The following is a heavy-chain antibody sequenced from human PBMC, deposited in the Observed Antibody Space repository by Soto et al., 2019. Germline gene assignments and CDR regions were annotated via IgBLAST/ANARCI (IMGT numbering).Heavy chain of an antibody. V-gene: IGHV3-23*01. CDR3: ARHILITILGYYYGMDV. CDR2: IIGSGGSA. Sequence: EVRLLESGGGLVQPGGPLRLSCAASGFTFSSNAMSWVRQAPGKGLEWVSTIIGSGGSANYADSVKGRFTISRDSSKNTLYLQMNSLRADDTAVYYCARHILITILGYYYGMDVWGQGTTVTVSS. D-gene: IGHD3-9*01. J-gene: IGHJ6*01. CDR1: GFTFSSNA.